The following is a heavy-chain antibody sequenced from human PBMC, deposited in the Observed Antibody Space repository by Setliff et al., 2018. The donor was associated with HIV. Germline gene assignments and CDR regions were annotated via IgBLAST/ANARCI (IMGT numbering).Heavy chain of an antibody. J-gene: IGHJ4*02. D-gene: IGHD6-6*01. V-gene: IGHV5-51*01. CDR1: GYSFTSYW. Sequence: GESLKISCKGSGYSFTSYWIAWVRQMPGKGLEWMGIIYPGDSDTRYSLSFQGQVTISADKSISTAYLQWSSLKASDTAMYYCATSPGTYSDSSASYFDYWGQGTLVTVSS. CDR3: ATSPGTYSDSSASYFDY. CDR2: IYPGDSDT.